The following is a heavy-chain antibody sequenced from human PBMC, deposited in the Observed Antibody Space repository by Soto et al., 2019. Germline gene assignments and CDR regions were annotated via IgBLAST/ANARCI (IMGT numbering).Heavy chain of an antibody. D-gene: IGHD1-20*01. J-gene: IGHJ4*02. CDR2: IYYRGST. CDR1: GGSISNYY. Sequence: QVQLQESGPGLVKPSETLSLTCIVSGGSISNYYWSWIRQPPGKGLEWIGYIYYRGSTNYNPSLKSRVTISVDTYKNQFALKLSSVTAADTAVYYCARGGYNWNDVTDYWGQGTLVTVSS. CDR3: ARGGYNWNDVTDY. V-gene: IGHV4-59*01.